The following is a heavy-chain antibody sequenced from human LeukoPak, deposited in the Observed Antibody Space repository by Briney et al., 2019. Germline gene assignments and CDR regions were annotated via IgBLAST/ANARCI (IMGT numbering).Heavy chain of an antibody. CDR1: GGSISSYY. CDR3: ARVNFPYYYDSSGYYYFGY. J-gene: IGHJ4*02. Sequence: SEALSLTCTVSGGSISSYYWSWIRQPPGKGLEWIGYIYYSGSTNYNPSLKSRVTISVDTSKNQFSLKLSSVTAADTAVYYCARVNFPYYYDSSGYYYFGYWGQGTLVTVSS. V-gene: IGHV4-59*01. D-gene: IGHD3-22*01. CDR2: IYYSGST.